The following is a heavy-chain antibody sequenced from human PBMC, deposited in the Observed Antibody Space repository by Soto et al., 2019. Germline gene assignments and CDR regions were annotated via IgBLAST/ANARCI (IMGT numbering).Heavy chain of an antibody. CDR3: ASPPFYSSSWYGDFQH. D-gene: IGHD6-13*01. CDR1: GGSFSGYY. Sequence: ETLSLTCAVYGGSFSGYYWSWIRQPPGKGLEWIGEINHSGSTNYNPSLKSRVTISVDTSKNQFSLKLGSVTAADTAVYYCASPPFYSSSWYGDFQHWGQGTLVTVSS. V-gene: IGHV4-34*01. J-gene: IGHJ1*01. CDR2: INHSGST.